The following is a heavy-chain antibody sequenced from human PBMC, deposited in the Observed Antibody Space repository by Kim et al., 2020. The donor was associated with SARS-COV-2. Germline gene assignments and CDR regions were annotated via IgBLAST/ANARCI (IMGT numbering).Heavy chain of an antibody. D-gene: IGHD1-7*01. Sequence: ASVKVSCKASGYTFTSYAMHWVRQAPGQRLEWMGWINAGNGNTKYSQKFQGRVTITRDTSASTAYMELSSLRSEDTAVYYCARGDNVGDELELRDYWGQGTLVTVSS. CDR2: INAGNGNT. J-gene: IGHJ4*02. V-gene: IGHV1-3*01. CDR3: ARGDNVGDELELRDY. CDR1: GYTFTSYA.